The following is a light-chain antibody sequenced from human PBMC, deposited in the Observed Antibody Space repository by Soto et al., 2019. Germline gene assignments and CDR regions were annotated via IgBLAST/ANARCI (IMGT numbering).Light chain of an antibody. CDR3: SSYTSSSNIDEV. CDR1: SSDGGGYKY. Sequence: QSALTQPASVSGSPGQWITISCSGTSSDGGGYKYVSWYQQHPGKAPKLMIYDVSNRPSGISNRFSSSKSSNTATLTISGLQAEDEADYNSSSYTSSSNIDEVFGEGTKLTVL. J-gene: IGLJ2*01. V-gene: IGLV2-14*01. CDR2: DVS.